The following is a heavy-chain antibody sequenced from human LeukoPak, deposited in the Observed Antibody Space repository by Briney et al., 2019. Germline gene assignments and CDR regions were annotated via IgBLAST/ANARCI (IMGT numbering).Heavy chain of an antibody. V-gene: IGHV4-34*01. J-gene: IGHJ4*02. CDR2: INHSGTT. D-gene: IGHD3-22*01. CDR1: GGSFSGYY. Sequence: PSETLSLTCAVYGGSFSGYYWSWIRQPPGKGLEWIGEINHSGTTNYNPSLKSRVTISVDTSKNQFSLKLSSVTAADTAVYYCARDRRTMIVVVNAFDIWGQGTLVTVSS. CDR3: ARDRRTMIVVVNAFDI.